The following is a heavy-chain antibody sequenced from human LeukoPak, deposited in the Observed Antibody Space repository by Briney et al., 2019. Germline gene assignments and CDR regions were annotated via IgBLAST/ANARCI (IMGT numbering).Heavy chain of an antibody. Sequence: GSLRLSCAASGFTFSSYAMPWVRQAPGKGLEWVAVISYDGSNKYYADSVKGRFTISRDNSKNTLYLQLNSLRAEDTAVYYCARDHGGLLKGDYFDYWGQGTLVTVSS. CDR2: ISYDGSNK. CDR1: GFTFSSYA. D-gene: IGHD1-26*01. V-gene: IGHV3-30-3*01. CDR3: ARDHGGLLKGDYFDY. J-gene: IGHJ4*02.